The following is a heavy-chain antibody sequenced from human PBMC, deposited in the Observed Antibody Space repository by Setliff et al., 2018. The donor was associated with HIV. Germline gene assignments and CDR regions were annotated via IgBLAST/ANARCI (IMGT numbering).Heavy chain of an antibody. CDR1: GGTFSSYA. Sequence: SVKVSCKASGGTFSSYAISWVRQAPGQGLEWMGGIIPIFGTANYAQKFQGRVTITTDESTSTAYMELSSLRSEDTAVYYCARAPSARYYDSSGYYRYWGQGTLVTVSS. D-gene: IGHD3-22*01. CDR2: IIPIFGTA. V-gene: IGHV1-69*05. J-gene: IGHJ4*02. CDR3: ARAPSARYYDSSGYYRY.